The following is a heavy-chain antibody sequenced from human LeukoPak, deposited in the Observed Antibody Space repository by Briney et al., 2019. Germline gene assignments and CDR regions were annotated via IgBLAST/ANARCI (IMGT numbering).Heavy chain of an antibody. CDR3: ASTDYYDSSGYHLRY. D-gene: IGHD3-22*01. Sequence: GASVKVSCKASGYTFTNCAIHWVRQAPGQRLEWMGWINADNGDTKYSQKLQGRVTITGNTSASTAYMELSSLKSEDTAVYYCASTDYYDSSGYHLRYWGQGTLVTVSS. CDR1: GYTFTNCA. V-gene: IGHV1-3*01. J-gene: IGHJ4*02. CDR2: INADNGDT.